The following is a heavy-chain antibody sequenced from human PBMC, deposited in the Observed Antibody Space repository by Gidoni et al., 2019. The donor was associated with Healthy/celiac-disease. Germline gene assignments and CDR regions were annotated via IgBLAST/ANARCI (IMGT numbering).Heavy chain of an antibody. V-gene: IGHV3-23*01. CDR1: GFTLRSYA. J-gene: IGHJ4*02. Sequence: EVQLWESGGGLVLPGGALRLPCAASGFTLRSYAMSWVRQAPGKGLELVSAMSGSGGSTYYADSVKGRVTISRDNSKNTLYLQMNSLRAEDTAVYYCAKDYYYYDSSGYSSTFDYWGQGTLVTVSS. CDR3: AKDYYYYDSSGYSSTFDY. D-gene: IGHD3-22*01. CDR2: MSGSGGST.